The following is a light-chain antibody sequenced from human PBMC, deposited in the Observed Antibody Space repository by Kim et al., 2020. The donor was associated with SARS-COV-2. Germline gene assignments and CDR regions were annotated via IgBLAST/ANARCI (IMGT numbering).Light chain of an antibody. Sequence: PGQSITISCTVTSSDVGGYVTWYRQHPGKAHTLMMYDVSNRPSGVSNRFSGSKSGNTASLTISGLQAEDEADYYCSSGTSSSSNWVFGGGTQLTVL. V-gene: IGLV2-14*03. CDR2: DVS. J-gene: IGLJ3*02. CDR3: SSGTSSSSNWV. CDR1: SSDVGGY.